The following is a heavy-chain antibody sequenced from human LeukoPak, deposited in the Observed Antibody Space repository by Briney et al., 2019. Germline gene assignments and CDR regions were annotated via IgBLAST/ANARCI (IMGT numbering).Heavy chain of an antibody. D-gene: IGHD3-10*01. CDR1: GSTFSSFA. CDR2: ISVSGGTT. Sequence: PGGSLRLSCAASGSTFSSFAMSWVRQAPGKGLEWVSGISVSGGTTYYADSAKGRFTISRDNSKNTLYLQMNSLRAEDTAVYYCAKENVGYYGSGRAYYYMDVWGKGTTVTVSS. J-gene: IGHJ6*03. CDR3: AKENVGYYGSGRAYYYMDV. V-gene: IGHV3-23*01.